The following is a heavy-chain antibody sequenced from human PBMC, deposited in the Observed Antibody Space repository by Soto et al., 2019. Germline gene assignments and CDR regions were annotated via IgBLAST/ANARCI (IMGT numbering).Heavy chain of an antibody. Sequence: SLRLSCAASGFTFSSDGMHWVRQAPGKGLVWVSRINSDGSSTSYADSVKGRFTISRDNAKNTLYLQMNSLRAEDTAVYYCARWKSLVHWFDPWGQGTLVTVSS. J-gene: IGHJ5*02. CDR1: GFTFSSDG. CDR3: ARWKSLVHWFDP. CDR2: INSDGSST. V-gene: IGHV3-74*01. D-gene: IGHD3-10*01.